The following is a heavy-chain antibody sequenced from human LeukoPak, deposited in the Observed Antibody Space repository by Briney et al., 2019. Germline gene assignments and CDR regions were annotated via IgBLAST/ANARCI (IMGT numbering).Heavy chain of an antibody. CDR1: GFTFSSYA. CDR3: AKRRVTYYFDY. CDR2: ISYDGSNK. Sequence: GGSLRLSCAASGFTFSSYAMHWVRQAPGKGLEWVAVISYDGSNKYYADSVKGRFTISRDNSKDTLYLQMNSLRGEDTAVYYCAKRRVTYYFDYWGQGTLVTVSS. V-gene: IGHV3-30-3*02. J-gene: IGHJ4*02.